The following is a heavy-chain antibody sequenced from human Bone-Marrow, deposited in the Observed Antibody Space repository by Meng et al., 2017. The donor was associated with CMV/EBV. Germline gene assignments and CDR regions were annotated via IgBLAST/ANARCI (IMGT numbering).Heavy chain of an antibody. CDR2: ISAYNGNT. CDR1: GYPFTTYG. CDR3: ARGALWWYFDL. J-gene: IGHJ2*01. V-gene: IGHV1-18*01. D-gene: IGHD3-16*01. Sequence: SVKPPGYPFTTYGIDWVRQAPGQGLEWMGWISAYNGNTNYAQKLQGRVTMTTDTSTSTAYMELRSLRSDDTAVYYCARGALWWYFDLWGRGTLVTVSS.